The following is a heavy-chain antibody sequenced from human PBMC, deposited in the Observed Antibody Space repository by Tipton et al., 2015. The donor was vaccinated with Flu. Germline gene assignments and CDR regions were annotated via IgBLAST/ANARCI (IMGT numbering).Heavy chain of an antibody. CDR2: IYTSGST. CDR3: ARCPVEMATSGWYFDL. Sequence: GLVKPSQTLSLTCTVSGGSISGNTYYWNWIRQTPGKGLEWIGRIYTSGSTNYNPSLKSRVTISVDTSKNQFSLKLSSVTAADTAVYYCARCPVEMATSGWYFDLWGRGTLVTVSS. D-gene: IGHD5-24*01. V-gene: IGHV4-61*02. J-gene: IGHJ2*01. CDR1: GGSISGNTYY.